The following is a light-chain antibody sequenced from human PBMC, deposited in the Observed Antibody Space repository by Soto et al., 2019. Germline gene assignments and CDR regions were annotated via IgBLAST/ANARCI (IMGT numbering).Light chain of an antibody. Sequence: DTQMTQSPSTLSASVGDRVTITCLASQSISTSMAWYQQRPGTAPKLLIYKTSTLESGVPSRFSGSGSGTEFTLTISSLQPDDFATYYCQQYNTYSPTFGQGTKVEVK. V-gene: IGKV1-5*03. J-gene: IGKJ1*01. CDR1: QSISTS. CDR3: QQYNTYSPT. CDR2: KTS.